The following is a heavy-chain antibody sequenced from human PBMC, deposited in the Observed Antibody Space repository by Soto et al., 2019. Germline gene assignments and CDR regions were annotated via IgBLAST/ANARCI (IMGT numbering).Heavy chain of an antibody. CDR3: ARDSTGYCSSTSCYANNWFDP. V-gene: IGHV1-2*04. CDR2: INPNSGGT. CDR1: GYTFAGYY. D-gene: IGHD2-2*01. Sequence: ASVNVSCKASGYTFAGYYMHWVRQAPGQGLEWMGWINPNSGGTNYAQKFQGWVTMTRDTSISTAYMELSRLRSDDTAVYYCARDSTGYCSSTSCYANNWFDPWGQGTLVTVSS. J-gene: IGHJ5*02.